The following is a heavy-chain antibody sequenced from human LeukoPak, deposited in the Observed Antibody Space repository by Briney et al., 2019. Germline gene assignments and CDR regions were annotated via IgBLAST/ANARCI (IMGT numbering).Heavy chain of an antibody. CDR2: IYYSGST. J-gene: IGHJ4*02. CDR3: ARDHEVVGALDY. CDR1: GGSASSGSYY. V-gene: IGHV4-61*01. D-gene: IGHD1-26*01. Sequence: SETLSLTCTVSGGSASSGSYYWSWIRQPPGKGLEWIGYIYYSGSTNYNPSLKSRVTISVDTSKNLFSLKLSSVTAADTAVYYCARDHEVVGALDYWGQGTLVTVSS.